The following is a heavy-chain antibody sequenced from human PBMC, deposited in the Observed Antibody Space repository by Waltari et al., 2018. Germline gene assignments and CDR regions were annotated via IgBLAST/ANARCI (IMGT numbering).Heavy chain of an antibody. V-gene: IGHV1-69*05. Sequence: QVQLVQSGAEVKKPGPSVKVSCTASGATFSRYAISWVRQAPGQGLEWMGGIIPIFGTANYAQKFQGRVTITTDESTSTAYMELSSLRSEDTAVYYCARGQELVSAFDIWGQGTMVTVSS. D-gene: IGHD1-26*01. CDR1: GATFSRYA. CDR2: IIPIFGTA. CDR3: ARGQELVSAFDI. J-gene: IGHJ3*02.